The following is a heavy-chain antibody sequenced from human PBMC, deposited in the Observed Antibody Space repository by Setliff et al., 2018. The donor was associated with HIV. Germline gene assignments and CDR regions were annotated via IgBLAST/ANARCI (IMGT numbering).Heavy chain of an antibody. Sequence: AASVKVSCKASGYTFMNFAMHWVRQAPGQGLEWMGWINPNTGNPTYAQGFTGRFVFSLDTSVSTAYLQISSLEAQDTGVYYCARRSHSVGTSWPFDHWGQGTQVTVS. D-gene: IGHD6-13*01. CDR3: ARRSHSVGTSWPFDH. J-gene: IGHJ4*02. V-gene: IGHV7-4-1*02. CDR1: GYTFMNFA. CDR2: INPNTGNP.